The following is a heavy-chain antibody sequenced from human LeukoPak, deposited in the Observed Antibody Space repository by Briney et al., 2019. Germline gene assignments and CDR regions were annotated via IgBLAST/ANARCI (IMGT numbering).Heavy chain of an antibody. CDR3: ARGNYYDSSGYFD. J-gene: IGHJ4*02. CDR1: GGTFSSYA. D-gene: IGHD3-22*01. CDR2: IIPMFGTT. V-gene: IGHV1-69*05. Sequence: SVKVSCKASGGTFSSYAVSWVRQAPGQGLEWMGRIIPMFGTTNYAQSFQGRLTTTMDKSTTTAYMELSSLRFEDTAMYYCARGNYYDSSGYFDWGQGTLVTVSS.